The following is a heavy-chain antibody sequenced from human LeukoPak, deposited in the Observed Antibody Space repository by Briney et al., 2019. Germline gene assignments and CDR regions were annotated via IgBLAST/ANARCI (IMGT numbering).Heavy chain of an antibody. V-gene: IGHV3-74*01. CDR1: GFTFSSYW. Sequence: PGGSVRLSCAASGFTFSSYWMHCVRQARGKGLVWVSRIDSDGSSTSYAASVKGRFTISRDNAKNTLYLQMNSLRAEDTAVYYCARGGAMVDYWGQGTLVTVSS. CDR3: ARGGAMVDY. J-gene: IGHJ4*02. D-gene: IGHD3-16*01. CDR2: IDSDGSST.